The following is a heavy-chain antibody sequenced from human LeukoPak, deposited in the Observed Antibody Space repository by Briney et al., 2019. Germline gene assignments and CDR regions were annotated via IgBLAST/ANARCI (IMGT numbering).Heavy chain of an antibody. Sequence: PSETLSLTCAVYGGSFSGYYWSWIRQPPGKGLEWIGEINHSGSTNYNPSLKSRVTISVDTSKNQFSLKLGSVTAADTAVYYCARGRFTRLLRFLEWPFDYWGQGTLVTVSS. CDR1: GGSFSGYY. D-gene: IGHD3-3*01. J-gene: IGHJ4*02. V-gene: IGHV4-34*01. CDR2: INHSGST. CDR3: ARGRFTRLLRFLEWPFDY.